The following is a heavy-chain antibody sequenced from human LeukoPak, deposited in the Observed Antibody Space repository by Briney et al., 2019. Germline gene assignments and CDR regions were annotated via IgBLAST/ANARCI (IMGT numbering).Heavy chain of an antibody. J-gene: IGHJ6*03. CDR1: GFTFSSYS. D-gene: IGHD1-14*01. CDR3: ARARGTSYSYMDV. V-gene: IGHV3-21*01. CDR2: ISSSSSYI. Sequence: PGGSLRLSCAASGFTFSSYSMNWVRQAPGKGLEWVSSISSSSSYIYYADSVKGRFTISRDNAKNSLYLQMNSLRAEDTAVYYCARARGTSYSYMDVWGKGTTVTVSS.